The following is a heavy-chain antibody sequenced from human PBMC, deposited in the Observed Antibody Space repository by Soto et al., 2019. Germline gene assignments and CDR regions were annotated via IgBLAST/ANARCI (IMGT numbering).Heavy chain of an antibody. D-gene: IGHD3-22*01. Sequence: SGPTLVNPTQTLTLTCPFSGFSLSTSGMRVSWIRQPPGKALEWLARIDWDDDKFYSTSLKTRLTISKDTSKNQVVLTMTNMDPVDTATYYCARTAYYYDSSGYYYTFFDYWGQGTLVTVSS. V-gene: IGHV2-70*04. CDR1: GFSLSTSGMR. J-gene: IGHJ4*02. CDR3: ARTAYYYDSSGYYYTFFDY. CDR2: IDWDDDK.